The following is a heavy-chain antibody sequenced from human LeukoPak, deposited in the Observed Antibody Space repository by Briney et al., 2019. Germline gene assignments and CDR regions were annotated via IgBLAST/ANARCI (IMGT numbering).Heavy chain of an antibody. J-gene: IGHJ3*02. Sequence: ASVKVSCKASGGTFSSYAISWVRQAPGQGLEWMGGIIPIFGTANYAQKFQGRVTITADESTSTAYMELSSLRSEDTAVYYCAREHCSSTSCYRIAFDIWGQGTMVTVSS. V-gene: IGHV1-69*13. CDR1: GGTFSSYA. CDR2: IIPIFGTA. CDR3: AREHCSSTSCYRIAFDI. D-gene: IGHD2-2*01.